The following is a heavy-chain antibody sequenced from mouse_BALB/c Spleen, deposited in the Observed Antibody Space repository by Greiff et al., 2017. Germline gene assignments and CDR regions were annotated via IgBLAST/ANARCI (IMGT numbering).Heavy chain of an antibody. Sequence: EVKLMESGPGLVKPSQSLSLTCSVTGYSITSGYYWNWIRQFPGNKLEWMGYISYDGSNNYNPSLKNRISITRDTSKNQFFLKLNSVTTEDTATYYCARWGNYDYWGQGTTLTVSS. J-gene: IGHJ2*01. V-gene: IGHV3-6*02. CDR2: ISYDGSN. D-gene: IGHD2-1*01. CDR1: GYSITSGYY. CDR3: ARWGNYDY.